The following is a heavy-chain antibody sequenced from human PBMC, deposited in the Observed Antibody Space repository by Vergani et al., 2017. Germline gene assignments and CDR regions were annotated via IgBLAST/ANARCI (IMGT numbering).Heavy chain of an antibody. V-gene: IGHV1-18*04. CDR1: GYTFTSYG. Sequence: QVQLVQSGAEVKKPGASVKVSCKASGYTFTSYGISWVRQASGQGLEWMGRISAYNGNTNYAQKLQGRVTMTTDTSTSTAYMELRSLRSDDTAVYYCARDPDIVVVPAAPYYYYYYGMDVWGQGTTVTVSS. J-gene: IGHJ6*02. CDR3: ARDPDIVVVPAAPYYYYYYGMDV. D-gene: IGHD2-2*01. CDR2: ISAYNGNT.